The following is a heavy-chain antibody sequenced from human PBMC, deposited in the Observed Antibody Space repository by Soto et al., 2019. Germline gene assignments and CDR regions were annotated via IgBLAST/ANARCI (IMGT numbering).Heavy chain of an antibody. CDR1: VFTISGKKY. J-gene: IGHJ3*01. CDR3: ATWHEREHAYDV. CDR2: LYDLDGS. V-gene: IGHV3-53*01. D-gene: IGHD1-1*01. Sequence: GPLRLYGAAFVFTISGKKYVAWVRQAPGKGLEWVSALYDLDGSFYAASVKGRFTTSSDSSKTTVYLQMNDLRPDDTAVYYCATWHEREHAYDVWGQGTTVTVSS.